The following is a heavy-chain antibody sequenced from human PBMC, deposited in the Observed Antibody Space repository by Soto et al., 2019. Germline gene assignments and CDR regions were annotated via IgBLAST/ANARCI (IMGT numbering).Heavy chain of an antibody. V-gene: IGHV1-69*01. Sequence: QVQLVQSGAEVKKPGSSVKVSCKASGDTFSSYAISWVRQAPGQGLEWMGGIIPIFGTANYAQKFQGRVTITADESTSTAYMELSSLRSEDTAVYYCARTPIAAAGTLNWFDPWGQGTLVTVSS. CDR2: IIPIFGTA. J-gene: IGHJ5*02. CDR3: ARTPIAAAGTLNWFDP. D-gene: IGHD6-13*01. CDR1: GDTFSSYA.